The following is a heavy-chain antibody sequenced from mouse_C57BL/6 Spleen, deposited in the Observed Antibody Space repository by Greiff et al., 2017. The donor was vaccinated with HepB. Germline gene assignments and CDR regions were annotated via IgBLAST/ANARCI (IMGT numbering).Heavy chain of an antibody. D-gene: IGHD2-3*01. CDR1: GFTFSSYA. J-gene: IGHJ2*01. CDR3: TRDPHGYYFFDY. Sequence: LVESGEGLVKPGGSLKLSCAASGFTFSSYAMSWVRQTPEKRLEWVAYISSGGDYIYYADTVKGRFTISRDNARNTLYLQMSSLKSEDTAMYYCTRDPHGYYFFDYWGQGTTLTVSS. V-gene: IGHV5-9-1*02. CDR2: ISSGGDYI.